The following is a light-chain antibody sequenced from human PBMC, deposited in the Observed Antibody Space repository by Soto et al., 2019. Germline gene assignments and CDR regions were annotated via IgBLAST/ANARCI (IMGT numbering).Light chain of an antibody. V-gene: IGLV2-14*01. J-gene: IGLJ2*01. CDR2: EVS. Sequence: QSALTQPASVSGSPGQSITISCTGSSSDVGGYNFVSWSQQHPGKAPKLMIYEVSYRPSGVSDRFSGSKSGNTASLTISGLQAEDEADYYCSSFRNNTVVFGGGTKVTV. CDR3: SSFRNNTVV. CDR1: SSDVGGYNF.